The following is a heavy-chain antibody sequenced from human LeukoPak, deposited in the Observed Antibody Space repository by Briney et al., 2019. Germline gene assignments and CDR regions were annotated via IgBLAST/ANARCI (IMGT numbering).Heavy chain of an antibody. Sequence: GGALRLSCAAPGFTFSSYWMSSVRQAPGEGLERVANIKQDGSEKYYLDSVKGRFTISRDNAKNSLYLQMNSLRAEDTAVYYCARDGPYYYGSGIDYWGQGTLVTVSS. J-gene: IGHJ4*02. D-gene: IGHD3-10*01. CDR2: IKQDGSEK. V-gene: IGHV3-7*03. CDR1: GFTFSSYW. CDR3: ARDGPYYYGSGIDY.